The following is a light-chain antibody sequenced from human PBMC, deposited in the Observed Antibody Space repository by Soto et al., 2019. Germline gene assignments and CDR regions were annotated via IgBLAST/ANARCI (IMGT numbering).Light chain of an antibody. CDR1: QCIGSY. Sequence: DIQLTQSPSFLSASVGDRVTITCRASQCIGSYLAWYQQKPGKAPNLLIYAASTLQSGVPSRFRGSGSGTEFTLTVSSLQPEDFATYYCQYLDSYSPVGEGTRLELK. CDR3: QYLDSYSP. CDR2: AAS. J-gene: IGKJ5*01. V-gene: IGKV1-9*01.